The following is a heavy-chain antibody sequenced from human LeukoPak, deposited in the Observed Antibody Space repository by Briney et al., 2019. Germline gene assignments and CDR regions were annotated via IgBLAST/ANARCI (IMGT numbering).Heavy chain of an antibody. V-gene: IGHV3-11*01. CDR3: ATTLGLWFGDPVGYFDY. Sequence: GGSLRLSCAASGFTFCDYYMSWIRQAPGKGLEWVSYISSSGSTIYYADSVKGRFTISRDNAKNSLYLQMNSLRAEDTAVYYCATTLGLWFGDPVGYFDYWGQGTLVTVSS. CDR2: ISSSGSTI. J-gene: IGHJ4*02. CDR1: GFTFCDYY. D-gene: IGHD3-10*01.